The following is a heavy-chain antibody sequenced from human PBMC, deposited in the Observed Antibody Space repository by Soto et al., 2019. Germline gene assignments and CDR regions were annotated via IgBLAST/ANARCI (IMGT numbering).Heavy chain of an antibody. D-gene: IGHD5-12*01. CDR3: AKLVPLYSGYDFGGGGDV. CDR2: ISGSGGST. CDR1: GFTFSSYA. J-gene: IGHJ6*04. Sequence: EVQLLESGGGLVQPGGSLRLSCAASGFTFSSYAMSWVRQAPGKGLEWVSAISGSGGSTYYADSVKGRFTISRDNSKNTLYLQMNSLRAEDTAVYYCAKLVPLYSGYDFGGGGDVWGKGTTVTVSS. V-gene: IGHV3-23*01.